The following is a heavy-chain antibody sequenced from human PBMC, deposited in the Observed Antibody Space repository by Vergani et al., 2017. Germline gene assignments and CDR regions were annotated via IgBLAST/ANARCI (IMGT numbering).Heavy chain of an antibody. J-gene: IGHJ3*02. CDR2: IDWDDDK. D-gene: IGHD5-24*01. CDR3: AQILSKNGYYYYAFDI. Sequence: QVTLKESGPALVKPTQTLTLTCTLSGFSVNSHPMRVIWIRQPQGKALEWLARIDWDDDKFYDRSLKTRLTISKDTSKNQVVLRMTNMDPVDTAMYYCAQILSKNGYYYYAFDIWCQGTMVIVSS. V-gene: IGHV2-70*04. CDR1: GFSVNSHPMR.